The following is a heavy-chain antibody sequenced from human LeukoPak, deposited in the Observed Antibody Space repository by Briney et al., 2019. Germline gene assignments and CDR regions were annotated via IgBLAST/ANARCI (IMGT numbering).Heavy chain of an antibody. V-gene: IGHV1-2*06. D-gene: IGHD6-13*01. Sequence: ASVEVSCKASGYTFTGYYMHWVRQAPGQGLEWMGRINPNSGGTNYAQKFQGRVTMTRDTSTSTAYMELRSLRSDDTAVYYCAREPPIAAAGAFDYWGQGTLVTVSS. CDR2: INPNSGGT. J-gene: IGHJ4*02. CDR3: AREPPIAAAGAFDY. CDR1: GYTFTGYY.